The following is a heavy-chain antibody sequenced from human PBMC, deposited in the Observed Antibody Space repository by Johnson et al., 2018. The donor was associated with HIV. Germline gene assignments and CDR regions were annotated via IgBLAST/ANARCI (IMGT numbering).Heavy chain of an antibody. CDR2: IHSAGST. D-gene: IGHD5-12*01. J-gene: IGHJ3*02. V-gene: IGHV3-23*03. CDR1: GFTFSSYA. CDR3: TTDKWLNSPMAHDAFDI. Sequence: VQLVESGGGLVQPGGSLRLSCAASGFTFSSYAMSWVRQARGKGLEWVSLIHSAGSTSYADSVKGRFTISRDNAKNSLYLQMNSLRAEDTALYYCTTDKWLNSPMAHDAFDIWGQGTMVTVAA.